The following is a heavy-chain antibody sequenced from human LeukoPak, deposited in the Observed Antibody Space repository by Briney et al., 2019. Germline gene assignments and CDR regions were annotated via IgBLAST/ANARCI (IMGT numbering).Heavy chain of an antibody. CDR3: AQSDSSSLPDAFDI. CDR2: INPSGGGT. Sequence: ASVKVSCKASGYRFTTYYIHWVRQAPGQGPEWMGLINPSGGGTSNAQKFQGRVTITTDESTSTAYMELSSLRSEDTAVYYCAQSDSSSLPDAFDIWGQGTMVTVSS. D-gene: IGHD6-6*01. CDR1: GYRFTTYY. J-gene: IGHJ3*02. V-gene: IGHV1-46*01.